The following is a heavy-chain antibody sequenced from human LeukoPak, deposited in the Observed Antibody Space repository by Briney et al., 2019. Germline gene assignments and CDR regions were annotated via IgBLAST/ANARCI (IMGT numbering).Heavy chain of an antibody. CDR2: FNWNGGST. Sequence: PGGPLRLSCAASGFTFEDYGMSWVAQAPGKGLDGFFGFNWNGGSTGYADSVKGRFTISRDNAKNSLYLQMNSLRAEDTALYYCARSFCSSTSCYLPHDAFDIWGQGTMVTVSS. V-gene: IGHV3-20*04. D-gene: IGHD2-2*01. J-gene: IGHJ3*02. CDR3: ARSFCSSTSCYLPHDAFDI. CDR1: GFTFEDYG.